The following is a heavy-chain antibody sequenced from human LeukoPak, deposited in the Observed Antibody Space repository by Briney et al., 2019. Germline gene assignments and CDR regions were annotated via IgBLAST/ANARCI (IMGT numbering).Heavy chain of an antibody. Sequence: SGPTLVNPTQTLTLTCTFSGFSLSTSGMCVTWIRQPPGKALVWLTRNDWDDDKYYSTSLKTRLTISKDTSKNQVVLTMTNMDPVDTATYYCARMRAYSNVYYFDYWGQGTLVTVSS. D-gene: IGHD4-11*01. CDR1: GFSLSTSGMC. CDR3: ARMRAYSNVYYFDY. CDR2: NDWDDDK. J-gene: IGHJ4*02. V-gene: IGHV2-70*11.